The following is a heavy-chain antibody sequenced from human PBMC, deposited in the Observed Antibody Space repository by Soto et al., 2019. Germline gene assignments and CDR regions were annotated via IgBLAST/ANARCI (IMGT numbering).Heavy chain of an antibody. Sequence: PSETLSLTCAVYGGSFSGYYWSWIRQPPGKGLEWIGEINHSGSTNYNPSLKSRVTISVDTSKNQFSLKLSSVTAADTAVYYCARALMTTVTYYYYYGMDVWGQGTTVTVCS. CDR1: GGSFSGYY. V-gene: IGHV4-34*01. D-gene: IGHD4-17*01. CDR2: INHSGST. CDR3: ARALMTTVTYYYYYGMDV. J-gene: IGHJ6*02.